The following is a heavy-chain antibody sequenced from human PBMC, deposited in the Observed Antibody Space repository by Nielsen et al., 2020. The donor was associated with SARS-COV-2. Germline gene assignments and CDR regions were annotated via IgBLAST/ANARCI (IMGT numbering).Heavy chain of an antibody. J-gene: IGHJ4*02. CDR3: ARARYYYGSGPFDY. V-gene: IGHV3-23*01. CDR2: ISGSGSTI. D-gene: IGHD3-10*01. Sequence: GESLKISCAASGFTFSSYAMSWVRQAPGKGLEWVSAISGSGSTIYYADSVKGRFTISRDNAKNSLYLQMNSLRAEDTAVYYCARARYYYGSGPFDYWGQGTLVTVSS. CDR1: GFTFSSYA.